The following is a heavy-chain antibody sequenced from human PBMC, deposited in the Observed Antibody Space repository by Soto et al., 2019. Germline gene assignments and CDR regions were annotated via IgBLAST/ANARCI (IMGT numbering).Heavy chain of an antibody. J-gene: IGHJ3*02. CDR1: GGSISSSSYY. CDR2: IYYSGST. CDR3: ARHHPQSHLQWLVQAKDAFDI. V-gene: IGHV4-39*01. D-gene: IGHD6-19*01. Sequence: QLQLQESGPGLVKPSETLSLTCTVSGGSISSSSYYWGWIRQPPGKGLEWIGSIYYSGSTYYNPSLKSRVTISVDTSKNQFSLKLSSVTAADTAVYYCARHHPQSHLQWLVQAKDAFDIWGQGTMVTVSS.